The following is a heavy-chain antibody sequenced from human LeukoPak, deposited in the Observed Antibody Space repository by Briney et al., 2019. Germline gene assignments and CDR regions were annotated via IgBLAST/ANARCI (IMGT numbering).Heavy chain of an antibody. CDR3: ARAHIHQFLGATMREFDY. Sequence: GASVKVSCKASGYTFTSYYMHWVRQAPGQGLEWMGIINPSGGSTSYAQKFQGRVTMTRDMSTSTVYMELSSLRSEDTAVYYCARAHIHQFLGATMREFDYWGQGTLVTVSS. CDR2: INPSGGST. V-gene: IGHV1-46*01. CDR1: GYTFTSYY. J-gene: IGHJ4*02. D-gene: IGHD1-26*01.